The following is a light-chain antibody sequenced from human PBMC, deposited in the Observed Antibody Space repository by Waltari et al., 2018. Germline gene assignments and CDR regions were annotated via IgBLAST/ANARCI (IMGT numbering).Light chain of an antibody. CDR2: KVS. V-gene: IGKV2-30*01. Sequence: DVVLAQSPLSLPVTLGQPASISCRSSQSLVNTDGNIYLNWFHQRPGQSPRRLIYKVSNRDSGVPDRFSGRGSGTDFTLKISRLEADDVGVYFCMQGTHWPPTFGQGTKVEIK. CDR3: MQGTHWPPT. CDR1: QSLVNTDGNIY. J-gene: IGKJ1*01.